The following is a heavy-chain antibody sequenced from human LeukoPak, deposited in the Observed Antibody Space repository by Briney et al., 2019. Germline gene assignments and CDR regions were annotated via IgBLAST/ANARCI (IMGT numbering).Heavy chain of an antibody. J-gene: IGHJ5*02. CDR1: GYSFTNYW. CDR2: IYPGDSRV. D-gene: IGHD2-2*01. CDR3: ACRDLSSTWAYP. V-gene: IGHV5-51*01. Sequence: GESLKISCKGVGYSFTNYWIGWVRQMPGKGMEWMGVIYPGDSRVRYNPSFQGQVTISVDKSVSTAYLQWISLKASDTAMYYCACRDLSSTWAYPWGQGTLVTVSS.